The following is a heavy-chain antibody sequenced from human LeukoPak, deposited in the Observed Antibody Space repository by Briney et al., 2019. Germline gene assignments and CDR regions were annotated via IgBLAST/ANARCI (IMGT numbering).Heavy chain of an antibody. CDR1: GGSISSYY. J-gene: IGHJ4*02. CDR2: FYYIGSA. CDR3: AGETYYYFDS. Sequence: PSETLSLTCTVCGGSISSYYRSWVREPPGKGVEWIGYFYYIGSAHYTPSLKSRVTISVDTSKNQFSLKVSSVTAADTAIYYCAGETYYYFDSWGQGTLVTVSS. D-gene: IGHD1-26*01. V-gene: IGHV4-59*01.